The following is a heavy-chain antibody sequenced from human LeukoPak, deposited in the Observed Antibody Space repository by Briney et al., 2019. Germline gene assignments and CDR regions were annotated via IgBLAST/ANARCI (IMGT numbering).Heavy chain of an antibody. D-gene: IGHD5-18*01. V-gene: IGHV4-39*07. Sequence: PSETLSLTCTVSGGSISSSSYYWGWIRQPPGKGLEWIGSIYYSGSTYYNPSLKSRVTISVDTSKNQFSLKLSSVTAADTAVYYCAFSSYGSLGSLDYWGQGTLVTVSS. CDR2: IYYSGST. CDR3: AFSSYGSLGSLDY. J-gene: IGHJ4*02. CDR1: GGSISSSSYY.